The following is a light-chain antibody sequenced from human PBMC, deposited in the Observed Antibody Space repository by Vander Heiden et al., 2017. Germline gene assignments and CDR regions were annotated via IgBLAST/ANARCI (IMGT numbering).Light chain of an antibody. Sequence: DIQMTQSPSTLSASVGDRVTITCRASEYVSRWMAWYQQKPGKAPKLLVYDASSLQSGVPSRFRGSGSGTEFTLTISSLQPDDFATYYCQQYNSYWWTFGQGTQVEI. V-gene: IGKV1-5*01. CDR2: DAS. CDR3: QQYNSYWWT. CDR1: EYVSRW. J-gene: IGKJ1*01.